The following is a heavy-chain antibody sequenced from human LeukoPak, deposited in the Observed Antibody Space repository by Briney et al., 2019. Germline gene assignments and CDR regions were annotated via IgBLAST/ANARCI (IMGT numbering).Heavy chain of an antibody. D-gene: IGHD2-2*02. Sequence: SETLSLTCAVYGGSFSGCYWSWIRQPPGKGLEWIGEINHSESTNYNPSLKSRVTISVDTSKNQFSLKLSSVTAADTAVYYCARIGSGCSSTSCYTDWGESWGQGTLVAVSS. CDR2: INHSEST. V-gene: IGHV4-34*01. CDR3: ARIGSGCSSTSCYTDWGES. CDR1: GGSFSGCY. J-gene: IGHJ4*02.